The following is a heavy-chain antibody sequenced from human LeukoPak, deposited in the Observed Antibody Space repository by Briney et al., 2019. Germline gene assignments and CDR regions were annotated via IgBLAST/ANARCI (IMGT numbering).Heavy chain of an antibody. Sequence: GGSLRLSCAASGFIFSTYWMSWVRQAPGKGLEWVASIKQDGDEKYYVDSVKGRFTISRDNAENSLYLQMNGLRADDTALYYCARARDYGGNFGRAFDYWGQGTLVTVSS. CDR1: GFIFSTYW. CDR2: IKQDGDEK. D-gene: IGHD4-23*01. CDR3: ARARDYGGNFGRAFDY. J-gene: IGHJ4*02. V-gene: IGHV3-7*01.